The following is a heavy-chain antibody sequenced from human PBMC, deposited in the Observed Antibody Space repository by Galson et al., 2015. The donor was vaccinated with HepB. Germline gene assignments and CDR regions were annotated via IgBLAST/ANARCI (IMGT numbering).Heavy chain of an antibody. Sequence: SVKVSCKASGYTFSSYSITWVRQAPGQGLEWVGRISPYNRDTNYARKLQGRVTMTTDTSTSTAYMELRSLRSDDTAVYYCARGALVVVVDGTLNNWFDPWGQGTLVTVSS. D-gene: IGHD2-15*01. CDR1: GYTFSSYS. CDR3: ARGALVVVVDGTLNNWFDP. V-gene: IGHV1-18*01. J-gene: IGHJ5*02. CDR2: ISPYNRDT.